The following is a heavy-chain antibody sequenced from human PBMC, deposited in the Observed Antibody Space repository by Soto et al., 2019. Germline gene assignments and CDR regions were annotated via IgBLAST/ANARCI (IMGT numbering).Heavy chain of an antibody. V-gene: IGHV3-30-3*01. CDR3: AANRYEFDP. CDR2: ISYDGSNK. J-gene: IGHJ5*02. CDR1: GFTFSSYA. Sequence: GGSLRLSCAASGFTFSSYAMHWVRQAPGKGLEWVAVISYDGSNKYYADSVKGRFTISRDNSKNTLYLQMNSLRAEDTAVYYCAANRYEFDPWGQGTLVTVPS. D-gene: IGHD3-9*01.